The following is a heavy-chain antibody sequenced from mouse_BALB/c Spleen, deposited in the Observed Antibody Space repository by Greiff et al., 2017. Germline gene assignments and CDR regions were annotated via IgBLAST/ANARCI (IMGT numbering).Heavy chain of an antibody. Sequence: VKLQESGPGILQPSQTLSLTCSFSGFSLSTSGMGVSWIRQPSGKGLEWLAHIYWDDDKRYNPSLKSRLTISKDTSRNQVFLKITSVDTADTATYYCARRAGGNYAMDYWGQGTSVTVSS. CDR3: ARRAGGNYAMDY. CDR2: IYWDDDK. V-gene: IGHV8-12*01. CDR1: GFSLSTSGMG. D-gene: IGHD2-14*01. J-gene: IGHJ4*01.